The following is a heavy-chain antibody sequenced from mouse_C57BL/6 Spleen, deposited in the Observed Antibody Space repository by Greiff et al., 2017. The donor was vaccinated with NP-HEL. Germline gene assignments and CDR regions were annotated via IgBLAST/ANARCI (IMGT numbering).Heavy chain of an antibody. CDR2: IDPETGGT. V-gene: IGHV1-15*01. CDR3: TRSRVTTGFDY. D-gene: IGHD1-1*01. CDR1: GYTFTDYE. Sequence: VQLVESGAELVRPGASVTLSCKASGYTFTDYEMHWVKQTPVHGLEWIGAIDPETGGTAYNQKFKGKAILTADKSSSTAYMELRSLTSEDSAVYYCTRSRVTTGFDYWGQGTTLTVSS. J-gene: IGHJ2*01.